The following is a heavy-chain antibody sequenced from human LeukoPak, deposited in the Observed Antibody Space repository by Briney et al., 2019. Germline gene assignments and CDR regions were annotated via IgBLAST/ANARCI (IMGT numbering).Heavy chain of an antibody. D-gene: IGHD6-19*01. CDR3: AKGAVAGTVWYFDL. J-gene: IGHJ2*01. CDR2: ISGSGGST. CDR1: GFPFSSYA. V-gene: IGHV3-23*01. Sequence: PGGSLRLSCAASGFPFSSYAMSWVRQAPGKGVEWVSAISGSGGSTYYADSVKGRFTISRDNSKNTLYLQMNSLRAEDTAVYYCAKGAVAGTVWYFDLWGRGTLVTVSS.